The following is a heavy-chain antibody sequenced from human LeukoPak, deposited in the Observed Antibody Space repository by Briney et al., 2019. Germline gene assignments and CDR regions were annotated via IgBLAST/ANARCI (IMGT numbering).Heavy chain of an antibody. D-gene: IGHD2-15*01. CDR1: GYTFTAYY. Sequence: ASVKASCKTSGYTFTAYYMHWVRLAPGQGLEWMGWINPDSGDTSYAQRFHGRVTMTRDTSINTAYMELSRLRSDDTAIYYCARGSQKGEGITPHDCWGQGTLVTVSS. J-gene: IGHJ4*02. V-gene: IGHV1-2*02. CDR2: INPDSGDT. CDR3: ARGSQKGEGITPHDC.